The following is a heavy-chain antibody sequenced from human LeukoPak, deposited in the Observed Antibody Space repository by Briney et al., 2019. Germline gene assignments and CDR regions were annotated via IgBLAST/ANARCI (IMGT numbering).Heavy chain of an antibody. J-gene: IGHJ5*02. D-gene: IGHD2-15*01. CDR3: ARERPPGCSGGSRYSRLNWFDP. V-gene: IGHV3-33*01. CDR1: GFTFSSYG. Sequence: PGGSLRLSCAASGFTFSSYGMHWVRQAPGKGLEWVAVIWYDGSNKYYADSVKGRFTISRDNSKNTLYLQMNSLRAEDTAVYYCARERPPGCSGGSRYSRLNWFDPWGQGTLVTVSS. CDR2: IWYDGSNK.